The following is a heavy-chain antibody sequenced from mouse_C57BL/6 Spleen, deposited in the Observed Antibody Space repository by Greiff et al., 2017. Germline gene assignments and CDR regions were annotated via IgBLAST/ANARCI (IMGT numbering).Heavy chain of an antibody. CDR3: VRQSNYHYAMDY. V-gene: IGHV10-1*01. J-gene: IGHJ4*01. CDR1: GFSFNTYA. Sequence: EVQLVESGGGLVQPKGSLKLSCAASGFSFNTYAMNWVRQAPGKGLEWVARIRSKSNNYATYYADSVKDRFTISRDDSESMLYLQMNNLKTEDTAMYYCVRQSNYHYAMDYWGQGTSVTVSS. D-gene: IGHD2-5*01. CDR2: IRSKSNNYAT.